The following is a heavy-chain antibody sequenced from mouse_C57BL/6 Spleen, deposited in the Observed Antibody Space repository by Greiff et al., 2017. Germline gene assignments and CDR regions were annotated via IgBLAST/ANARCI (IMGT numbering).Heavy chain of an antibody. CDR1: GYPFTSYW. Sequence: QVQLKQPGAELVKPGASVTLSCKASGYPFTSYWMHWVKQRPGQGLEWIGMIHPNSGSTNYNEKFKSKATLTVDKSSSTAYMQLSSLTSEDSAVYYCARGTYGSNMDYWGQGTSVTVSS. D-gene: IGHD1-1*01. CDR3: ARGTYGSNMDY. V-gene: IGHV1-64*01. J-gene: IGHJ4*01. CDR2: IHPNSGST.